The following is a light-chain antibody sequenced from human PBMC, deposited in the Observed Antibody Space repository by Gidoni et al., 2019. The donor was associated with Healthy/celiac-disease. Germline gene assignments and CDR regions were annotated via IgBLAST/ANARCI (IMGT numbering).Light chain of an antibody. CDR2: LGS. CDR1: QSRLHSNGYNY. V-gene: IGKV2-28*01. Sequence: DIVMTPSPLSLPVTPGEPASISCRSSQSRLHSNGYNYLDWYLQKPGQSPQLLIYLGSNRASGVPDRFSGSGSGTDFTLKISRVEAEDVGVYYCMQARQTPRTFGQGTKVEIK. J-gene: IGKJ1*01. CDR3: MQARQTPRT.